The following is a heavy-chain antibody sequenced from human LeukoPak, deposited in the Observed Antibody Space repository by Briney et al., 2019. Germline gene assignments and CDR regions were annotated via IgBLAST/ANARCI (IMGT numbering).Heavy chain of an antibody. J-gene: IGHJ3*02. CDR2: IYYSGST. Sequence: SETLSLTCTVSGGSISSGAYYWSWIRQPPGKGLEWIGYIYYSGSTYYNPSLKSRVTISVDTSKNQFSLKLSSVTAADTAVYYCARVGSIGAFDIWGQGTMVTVSS. CDR1: GGSISSGAYY. D-gene: IGHD3-10*01. V-gene: IGHV4-30-4*01. CDR3: ARVGSIGAFDI.